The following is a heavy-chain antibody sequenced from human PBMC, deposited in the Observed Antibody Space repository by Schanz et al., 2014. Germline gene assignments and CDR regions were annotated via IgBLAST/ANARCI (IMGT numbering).Heavy chain of an antibody. CDR2: FIPILDVG. Sequence: QEQLVQSGAEVRKPGASVKVSCKASGYTFTGYYMHWVRQARGQGLEWVGRFIPILDVGNYAQQFQGRVTFTADKSTSTAYMELSSLKSEDTAVYYCARGPLGTSPWGQGTLVTVSS. D-gene: IGHD5-12*01. CDR3: ARGPLGTSP. CDR1: GYTFTGYY. V-gene: IGHV1-69*04. J-gene: IGHJ5*02.